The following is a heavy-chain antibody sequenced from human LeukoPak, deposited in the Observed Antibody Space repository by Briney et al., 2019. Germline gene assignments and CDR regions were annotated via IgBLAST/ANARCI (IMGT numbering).Heavy chain of an antibody. J-gene: IGHJ4*02. V-gene: IGHV3-23*01. CDR3: TKARAGNFDY. CDR2: ISGSGGST. Sequence: GGSLRLSCAASGFSVTNNYITWVRQAPGKGLEWVSGISGSGGSTYHADSVKGRFIISRDNSKNTLYLQMNSLRAEDTAVYYCTKARAGNFDYWGQGTLVTVSS. CDR1: GFSVTNNY. D-gene: IGHD6-25*01.